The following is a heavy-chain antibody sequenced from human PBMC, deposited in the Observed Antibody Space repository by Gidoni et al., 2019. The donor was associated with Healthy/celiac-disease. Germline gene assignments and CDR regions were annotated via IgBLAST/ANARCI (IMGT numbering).Heavy chain of an antibody. V-gene: IGHV4-34*01. D-gene: IGHD3-3*01. CDR2: INHSGST. Sequence: QVQLQQWGAGLLKPSETLSLTCAVYGGSFSGYYWRWIRQPPGKGLEWIGEINHSGSTNYNPSLKSRVTISVDTSKNQFSLKLSSVTAADTAVYYCARGKRGRHDFWSGYYTFGFDYWGQGTLVTVSS. J-gene: IGHJ4*02. CDR3: ARGKRGRHDFWSGYYTFGFDY. CDR1: GGSFSGYY.